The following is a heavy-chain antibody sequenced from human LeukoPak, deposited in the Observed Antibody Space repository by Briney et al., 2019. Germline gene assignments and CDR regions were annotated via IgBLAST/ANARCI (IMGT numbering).Heavy chain of an antibody. D-gene: IGHD6-13*01. Sequence: GGSLRLSCAASGSTVSSNYMSWVRQAPGKGLEWVSVIYSGGSTYYADSVKGRFTISRHNSKNTLYLQMNSLRAEDTAVYYCTRERKSGIAAFDYWGQGTLVTVSS. CDR2: IYSGGST. CDR1: GSTVSSNY. J-gene: IGHJ4*02. V-gene: IGHV3-53*01. CDR3: TRERKSGIAAFDY.